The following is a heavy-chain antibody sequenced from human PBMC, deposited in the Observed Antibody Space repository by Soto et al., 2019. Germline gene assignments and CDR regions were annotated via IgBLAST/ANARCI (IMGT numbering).Heavy chain of an antibody. V-gene: IGHV3-23*01. CDR2: ISGSGGST. D-gene: IGHD6-19*01. Sequence: EVQLLESGGGLVQPGGSLRLSCAASGFTFSSYAMSWVRQAPGKGLEWVSAISGSGGSTYYADSVKGRFTISRDNSKNTLYLQMNSLGAEDTAVYYCARDTGWMAGTRAYYYGMDVWGQGTTVTVS. CDR3: ARDTGWMAGTRAYYYGMDV. CDR1: GFTFSSYA. J-gene: IGHJ6*02.